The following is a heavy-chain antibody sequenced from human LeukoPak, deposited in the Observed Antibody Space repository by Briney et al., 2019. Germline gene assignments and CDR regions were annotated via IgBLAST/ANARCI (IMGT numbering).Heavy chain of an antibody. D-gene: IGHD3-16*01. CDR1: GFSFSNYG. Sequence: GGSLRPSCAASGFSFSNYGMHWVRQAPGKGLEWVAFIRYDGSDKYYADSVKGRFTISRDNSKNTLYLQMSSLRTEDTALYYCAQYSYGDFWGQGTLVTVSS. V-gene: IGHV3-30*02. CDR2: IRYDGSDK. CDR3: AQYSYGDF. J-gene: IGHJ4*02.